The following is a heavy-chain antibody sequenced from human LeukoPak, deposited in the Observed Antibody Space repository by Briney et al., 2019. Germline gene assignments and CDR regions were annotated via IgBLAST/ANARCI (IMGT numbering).Heavy chain of an antibody. Sequence: PSETLSLTCTVSGGSISSSSYYWGWIRQPPGKGLEWIGSIYCSGSTYYNPSLKSRVTISVDTSKNQFSLKLSSVTAADTAVYYCARYCSGGSCYYYYYGMDVWGQGTTVTVSS. CDR3: ARYCSGGSCYYYYYGMDV. J-gene: IGHJ6*02. CDR1: GGSISSSSYY. CDR2: IYCSGST. V-gene: IGHV4-39*01. D-gene: IGHD2-15*01.